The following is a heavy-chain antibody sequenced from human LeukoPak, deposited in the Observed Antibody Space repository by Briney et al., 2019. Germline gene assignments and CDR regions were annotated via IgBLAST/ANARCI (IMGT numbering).Heavy chain of an antibody. V-gene: IGHV4-39*07. D-gene: IGHD6-19*01. CDR2: IYYSGST. CDR1: GGSISSSSYY. Sequence: SETLSLTCTVSGGSISSSSYYWGWIRQPPGKGLEWIGSIYYSGSTYYNPSLKSRVTISVDTSKNQFSLKLSSVTAADTAVYYCARDHEAGRVPFFDYWGQGTLVTVSS. J-gene: IGHJ4*02. CDR3: ARDHEAGRVPFFDY.